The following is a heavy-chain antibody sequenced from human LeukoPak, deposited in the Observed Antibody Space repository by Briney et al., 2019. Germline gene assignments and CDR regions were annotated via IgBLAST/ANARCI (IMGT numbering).Heavy chain of an antibody. CDR1: GFTFSNYW. V-gene: IGHV3-7*01. CDR3: ASTATCSF. J-gene: IGHJ3*01. CDR2: IKQDGSEK. D-gene: IGHD2-2*01. Sequence: GGSLRLSCAASGFTFSNYWMTWVRQAPGKGLEWVANIKQDGSEKNYVDSVKGRFTISRDNAQNSLYLQMNSLRAEDTAVYYCASTATCSFWDQGTMVTVSS.